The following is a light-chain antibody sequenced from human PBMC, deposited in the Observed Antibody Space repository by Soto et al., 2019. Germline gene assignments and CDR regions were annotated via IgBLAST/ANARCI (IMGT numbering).Light chain of an antibody. CDR3: KQYNSYSWT. CDR1: QSISSW. CDR2: DAS. Sequence: IQLTQSPSTLSASVGDRVTITCLASQSISSWLAWYQQKPGKAPKLLIYDASSLESGVPSRFSGSGSGTEFTLTISSLQPDDFATYYCKQYNSYSWTCGQGTKGDI. V-gene: IGKV1-5*01. J-gene: IGKJ1*01.